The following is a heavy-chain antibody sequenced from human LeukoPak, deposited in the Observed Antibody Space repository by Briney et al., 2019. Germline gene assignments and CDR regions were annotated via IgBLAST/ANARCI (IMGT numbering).Heavy chain of an antibody. J-gene: IGHJ4*02. CDR3: AKGHSDFGTGFDL. D-gene: IGHD4-17*01. CDR1: GFTFSSYA. CDR2: ISGTGIST. Sequence: GGSLRLSCAASGFTFSSYAMTWVRQAPGKGLECLSVISGTGISTYYADSVKGRFTISRDNSKNTLYLQMSSLRAEDTAMYYCAKGHSDFGTGFDLWGQGTLVTVSS. V-gene: IGHV3-23*01.